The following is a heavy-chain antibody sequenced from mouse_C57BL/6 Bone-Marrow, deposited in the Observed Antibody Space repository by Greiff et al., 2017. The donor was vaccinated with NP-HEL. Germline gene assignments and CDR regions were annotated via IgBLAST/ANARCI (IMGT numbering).Heavy chain of an antibody. V-gene: IGHV5-17*01. CDR3: ARSSNLFYWYFDV. Sequence: DVMLVESGGGLVKPGGSLKLSCAASGFTFSDYGMHWVRQAPEKGLEWVAYISSGSSTIYYADTVKGRFTISRDNAKNTLFLQMTSLRSEDTAMYYCARSSNLFYWYFDVWGTGTTVTVSS. CDR1: GFTFSDYG. J-gene: IGHJ1*03. CDR2: ISSGSSTI. D-gene: IGHD2-5*01.